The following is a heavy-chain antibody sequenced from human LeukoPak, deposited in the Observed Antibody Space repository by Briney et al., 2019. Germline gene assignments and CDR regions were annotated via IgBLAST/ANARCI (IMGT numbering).Heavy chain of an antibody. Sequence: PGGSLRLSCVASGFTFSGSAMHWVRQASGKGLEWVGRIRSKANSYATAYAASVKGRFTISRDDSKNTAYLQMNSLKTEDTAVYYCTRHPHYHDSAHAFDIWGQGTMVTVSS. V-gene: IGHV3-73*01. J-gene: IGHJ3*02. CDR1: GFTFSGSA. D-gene: IGHD3-22*01. CDR3: TRHPHYHDSAHAFDI. CDR2: IRSKANSYAT.